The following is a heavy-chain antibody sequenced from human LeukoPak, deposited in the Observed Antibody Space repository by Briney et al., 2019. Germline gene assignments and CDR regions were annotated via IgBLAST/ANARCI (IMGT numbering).Heavy chain of an antibody. J-gene: IGHJ4*02. V-gene: IGHV3-21*01. D-gene: IGHD1-26*01. CDR3: ARGATPGY. Sequence: GGSLRLSCAASGFTFSTYSMNWVRQAPGKGLEWVAYIISSSSYIEYADSVKGRFTISRDNAKNSLYLQMNSLRAEDTAVYYCARGATPGYWGQGTLVTVSS. CDR1: GFTFSTYS. CDR2: IISSSSYI.